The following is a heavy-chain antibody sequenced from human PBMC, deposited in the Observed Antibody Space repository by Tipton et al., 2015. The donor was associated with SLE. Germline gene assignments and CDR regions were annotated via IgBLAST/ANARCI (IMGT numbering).Heavy chain of an antibody. CDR3: AKDGTRWYFDL. CDR2: ISYDGSNK. J-gene: IGHJ2*01. V-gene: IGHV3-30-3*01. D-gene: IGHD1-26*01. CDR1: GFTFSSYA. Sequence: SLRLSCAASGFTFSSYAMHWVRQAPGKGLEWVAVISYDGSNKYYADSVKGRFTISRDNSKNTLYLQMNSLRAEDTAVYYCAKDGTRWYFDLWGRGTLVTVSS.